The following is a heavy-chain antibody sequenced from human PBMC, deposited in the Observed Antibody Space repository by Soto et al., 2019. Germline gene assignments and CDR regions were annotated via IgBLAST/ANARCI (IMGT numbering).Heavy chain of an antibody. V-gene: IGHV3-72*01. Sequence: EVQLVESGGGLVQPGGSLRLSCAASGFTFSDHYMDWVRQAPGKGLEWVGRIRNKPNSYTTYYAASVKGRFTISRDDSKNSLYLQMNSLKTEDTAVYNCVSGYCSGGSCYSSPGNYWGQGTLVTVSS. CDR2: IRNKPNSYTT. D-gene: IGHD2-15*01. CDR3: VSGYCSGGSCYSSPGNY. CDR1: GFTFSDHY. J-gene: IGHJ4*02.